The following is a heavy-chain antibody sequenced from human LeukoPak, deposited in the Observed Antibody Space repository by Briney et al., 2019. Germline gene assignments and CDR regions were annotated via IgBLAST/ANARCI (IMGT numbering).Heavy chain of an antibody. CDR3: ATEDYRYYYYGMDV. Sequence: ASVKVSCKVSGYTLTELSMHWVRQAPGKGLEWMGGFDPEDGETIYAQEFQGRVTMTEDTSTDTAYMELSSLRSEDTAVYYCATEDYRYYYYGMDVWGQGTTVTVSS. J-gene: IGHJ6*02. CDR2: FDPEDGET. CDR1: GYTLTELS. D-gene: IGHD4-4*01. V-gene: IGHV1-24*01.